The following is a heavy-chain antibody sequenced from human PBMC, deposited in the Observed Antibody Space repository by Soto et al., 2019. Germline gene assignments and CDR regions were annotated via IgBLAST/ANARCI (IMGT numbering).Heavy chain of an antibody. V-gene: IGHV3-30*03. D-gene: IGHD3-9*01. Sequence: PGGSLRLSCTVSGFTFKNYGMHWVRQPPGKGLEWVAGISYDGSNEYYADSVKGRFTISRDDSKNTLYLQMNSLKTEDTAVYYCTTAWYDILTGYAMDWGQGTLVTVSS. J-gene: IGHJ4*02. CDR1: GFTFKNYG. CDR3: TTAWYDILTGYAMD. CDR2: ISYDGSNE.